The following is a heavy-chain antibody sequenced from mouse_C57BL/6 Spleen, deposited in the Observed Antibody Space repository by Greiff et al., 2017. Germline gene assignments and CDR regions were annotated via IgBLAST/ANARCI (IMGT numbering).Heavy chain of an antibody. CDR1: GFSLTSYA. J-gene: IGHJ4*01. Sequence: QVQLQQSGPGLVAPSQSLSITCTVSGFSLTSYAISWVRQPPGKGLEWLGVIWTGGGTNYNSALKSRLSISKDNSKSQVFLKMNSLQTDDTARYYCARKGGSYDYDVYYYAMDYWGQGTSVTVSS. V-gene: IGHV2-9-1*01. D-gene: IGHD2-4*01. CDR3: ARKGGSYDYDVYYYAMDY. CDR2: IWTGGGT.